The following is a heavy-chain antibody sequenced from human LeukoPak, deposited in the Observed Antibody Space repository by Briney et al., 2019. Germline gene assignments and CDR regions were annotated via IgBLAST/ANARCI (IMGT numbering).Heavy chain of an antibody. Sequence: GGSLRLSCAASGFTFSSYSMNWVRQAPGKGLEWVANISPDGSTIYYVDSVKGRVTISRDNAQNSLYLQMNSLRAEDTAVYYCARGDSNGWALGGQGTLVTVSS. D-gene: IGHD6-19*01. CDR1: GFTFSSYS. V-gene: IGHV3-7*01. CDR2: ISPDGSTI. CDR3: ARGDSNGWAL. J-gene: IGHJ4*02.